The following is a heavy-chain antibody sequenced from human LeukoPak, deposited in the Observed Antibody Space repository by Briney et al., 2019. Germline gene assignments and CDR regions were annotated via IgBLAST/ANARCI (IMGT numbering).Heavy chain of an antibody. Sequence: PSETLSLTCTVSGGSISSYYWSWIRQPPGKGLEWIGYIYYSGSTNYNPSLKSRVTISVDTSKNQFSLKLSSVTAADTAVYYCARDDFWSGYPNYMDVWGKGTTVTVSS. V-gene: IGHV4-59*01. J-gene: IGHJ6*03. CDR1: GGSISSYY. CDR3: ARDDFWSGYPNYMDV. D-gene: IGHD3-3*01. CDR2: IYYSGST.